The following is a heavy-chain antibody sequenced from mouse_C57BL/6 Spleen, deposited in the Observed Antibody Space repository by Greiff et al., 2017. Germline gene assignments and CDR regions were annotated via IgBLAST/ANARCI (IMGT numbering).Heavy chain of an antibody. Sequence: QVQLQQSGPELVQPGASVKISCTASGYAFSSSWMNWVKQRPGQGLAWIGRIYPGDGYTNYNWKFKGQATLTAAKSSSTASMQLSSLTSEASAVYFCARWGDYYGSSYGKTRYFDYWGQGTTLTVSS. V-gene: IGHV1-82*01. CDR2: IYPGDGYT. CDR3: ARWGDYYGSSYGKTRYFDY. D-gene: IGHD1-1*01. CDR1: GYAFSSSW. J-gene: IGHJ2*01.